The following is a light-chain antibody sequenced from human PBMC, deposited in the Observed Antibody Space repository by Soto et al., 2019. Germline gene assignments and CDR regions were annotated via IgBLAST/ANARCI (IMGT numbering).Light chain of an antibody. CDR3: QQYNNWPQK. J-gene: IGKJ1*01. CDR2: GAS. CDR1: QSVATN. Sequence: EAVFTQSPATLSVSPGERATHSCRASQSVATNLAWYQQRPGQAPRLLIYGASKRAIGLPARFSGSGSGTEFTLTITSLQSEDFAVYYCQQYNNWPQKFGQGTKVDIK. V-gene: IGKV3-15*01.